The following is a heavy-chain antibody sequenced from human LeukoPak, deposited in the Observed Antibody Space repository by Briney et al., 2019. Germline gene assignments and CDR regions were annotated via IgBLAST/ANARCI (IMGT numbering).Heavy chain of an antibody. CDR3: ARAAGGYCSSTSCLDY. CDR2: INPNSGGT. V-gene: IGHV1-2*02. J-gene: IGHJ4*02. CDR1: GYTFTDYY. D-gene: IGHD2-2*01. Sequence: ASVKVSCKASGYTFTDYYMHWVRQAPGQGLEWMGWINPNSGGTNYAQKFQGRVTMTRDTSISTAYMELSRLRSDDTAVYYCARAAGGYCSSTSCLDYWGQGTLVTVSS.